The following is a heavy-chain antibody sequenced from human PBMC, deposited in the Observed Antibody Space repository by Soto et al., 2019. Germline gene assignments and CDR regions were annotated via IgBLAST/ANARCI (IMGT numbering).Heavy chain of an antibody. J-gene: IGHJ6*02. D-gene: IGHD3-3*01. CDR2: MNPNSGNT. Sequence: ASVKVSCKASGYTFTSYDINWVRQATGQGLEWMGWMNPNSGNTGYAQKFQGRVTMTRNTSISTAYMELSSLRSEDTAVYYCAREGQRITICGVVIMYGRDVWGQGTTVTVSS. CDR1: GYTFTSYD. V-gene: IGHV1-8*01. CDR3: AREGQRITICGVVIMYGRDV.